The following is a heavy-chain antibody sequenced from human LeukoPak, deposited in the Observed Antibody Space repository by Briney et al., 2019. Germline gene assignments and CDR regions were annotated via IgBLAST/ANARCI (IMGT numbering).Heavy chain of an antibody. J-gene: IGHJ4*02. Sequence: SETLPLTCAVYGGSFSGYYWSWIRQPPGKGLEWIGEINDSGSTNYNPSLRSRVTISVDTSMNQFSLKMRSVTAADTADYYCARGLWFGESRPYYYDYWGQGNLVTVST. D-gene: IGHD3-10*01. CDR3: ARGLWFGESRPYYYDY. CDR1: GGSFSGYY. CDR2: INDSGST. V-gene: IGHV4-34*01.